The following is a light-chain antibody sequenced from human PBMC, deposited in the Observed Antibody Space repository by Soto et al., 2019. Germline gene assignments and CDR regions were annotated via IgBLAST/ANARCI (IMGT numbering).Light chain of an antibody. CDR3: KSYAGSNTYV. Sequence: QSVLTQPPSASGFPGQSVTISCTGTSSDVGYYDYVSWYQHHPGKAPRLIIYEVVQRPSGVPDRFSGSKSGNTASLTVSGLQAADEADYFCKSYAGSNTYVFGSGTKVTVL. V-gene: IGLV2-8*01. CDR2: EVV. J-gene: IGLJ1*01. CDR1: SSDVGYYDY.